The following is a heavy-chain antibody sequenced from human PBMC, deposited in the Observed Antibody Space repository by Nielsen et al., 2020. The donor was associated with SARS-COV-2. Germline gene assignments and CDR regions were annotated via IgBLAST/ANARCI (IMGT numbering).Heavy chain of an antibody. Sequence: WIRQPPGKGLEWVSYISSSSSTIYYADSVKGRFAISRDNAKNSLYLQMNSLRAEDTAVYYCARDSSGWYALTTYHYYGMDVWGQGTTVTVSS. CDR3: ARDSSGWYALTTYHYYGMDV. J-gene: IGHJ6*02. D-gene: IGHD6-19*01. CDR2: ISSSSSTI. V-gene: IGHV3-48*01.